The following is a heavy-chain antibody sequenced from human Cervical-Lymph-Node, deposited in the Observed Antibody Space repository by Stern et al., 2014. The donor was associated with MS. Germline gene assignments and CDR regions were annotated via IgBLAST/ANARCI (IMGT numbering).Heavy chain of an antibody. CDR3: AREGYGESPWYYYGMDV. Sequence: EVQLVESGGGLVKPGGSLRLSCAASGFTFSSYSMNWVRPAPGKGLEWVSSMSHSRSYIYYADSVKGQFTISRDNAKNSMYLQMNSLRPEDTAVDYCAREGYGESPWYYYGMDVWGQGTTVTVSS. D-gene: IGHD4-17*01. CDR2: MSHSRSYI. J-gene: IGHJ6*02. V-gene: IGHV3-21*01. CDR1: GFTFSSYS.